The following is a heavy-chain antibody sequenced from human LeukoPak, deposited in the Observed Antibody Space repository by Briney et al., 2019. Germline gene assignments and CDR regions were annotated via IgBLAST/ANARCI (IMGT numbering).Heavy chain of an antibody. J-gene: IGHJ4*02. CDR1: GFTSSGHW. CDR2: INQGGSDK. V-gene: IGHV3-7*01. CDR3: TRDRSRAEDD. Sequence: PGGSLRLSCAASGFTSSGHWMSWVRQAPGKGLEWVVNINQGGSDKYYVDSVKGRFTISRDNANNLLYLQMNSLRGEDTAMYYCTRDRSRAEDDWGQGTLVTVSS. D-gene: IGHD1-14*01.